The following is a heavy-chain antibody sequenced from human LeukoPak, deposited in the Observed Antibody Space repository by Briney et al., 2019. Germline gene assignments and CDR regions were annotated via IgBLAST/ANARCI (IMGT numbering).Heavy chain of an antibody. CDR1: GGSISSSSYY. CDR3: ARHEQWGSYKAPVDY. V-gene: IGHV4-39*01. D-gene: IGHD1-26*01. CDR2: IYYSGST. Sequence: SETLSLTCTVSGGSISSSSYYWGWIRQPPGKGLEWIGSIYYSGSTYYNPSLKSRVTISVDTSKNQFSLKLSSVTAADTAVYYCARHEQWGSYKAPVDYWGQGTLVTVSS. J-gene: IGHJ4*02.